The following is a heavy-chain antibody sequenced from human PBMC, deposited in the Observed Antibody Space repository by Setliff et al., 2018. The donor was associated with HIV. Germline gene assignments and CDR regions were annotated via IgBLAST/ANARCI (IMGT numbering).Heavy chain of an antibody. CDR1: NGSISSHY. CDR3: AREVDYYDSSRYLLLYYFDS. J-gene: IGHJ4*02. CDR2: MYHSGST. V-gene: IGHV4-59*11. D-gene: IGHD3-22*01. Sequence: PSETLSLTCTVSNGSISSHYWSWIRQPPGKGLEWIGNMYHSGSTNYNPSLKSRVTISVDRSQNHFSLKLSSVTAADTAVYYCAREVDYYDSSRYLLLYYFDSWGQGTLVTVSS.